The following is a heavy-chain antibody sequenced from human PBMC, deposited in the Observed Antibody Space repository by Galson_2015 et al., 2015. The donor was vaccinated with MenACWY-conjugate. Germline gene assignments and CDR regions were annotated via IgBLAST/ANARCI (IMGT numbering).Heavy chain of an antibody. Sequence: SLRLSCAASRFTFSTYWMHWVRQAPGKGLVWVSRINADGSSTTYADSVKGRFTISRDNAEKTVYLLMNSLRAEDTAVYYCATWPGYPIGGWGQGTLVTVSS. J-gene: IGHJ4*02. V-gene: IGHV3-74*01. D-gene: IGHD6-13*01. CDR2: INADGSST. CDR1: RFTFSTYW. CDR3: ATWPGYPIGG.